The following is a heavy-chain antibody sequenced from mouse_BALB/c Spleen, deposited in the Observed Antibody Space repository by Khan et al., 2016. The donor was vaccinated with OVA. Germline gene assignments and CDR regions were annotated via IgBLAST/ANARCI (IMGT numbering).Heavy chain of an antibody. J-gene: IGHJ3*01. CDR3: APVGNYYVSFAY. CDR1: GYTFTSYV. CDR2: IYPFNDDT. Sequence: VQLQQPGPELVKPGASVKMSCKASGYTFTSYVMHWVKQTPGLGLEWIGYIYPFNDDTKYNEKFKDKATLTSDKSSSTAYMELSSLTYEDSVLYCCAPVGNYYVSFAYWGQGTLVTVSA. D-gene: IGHD1-1*01. V-gene: IGHV1S136*01.